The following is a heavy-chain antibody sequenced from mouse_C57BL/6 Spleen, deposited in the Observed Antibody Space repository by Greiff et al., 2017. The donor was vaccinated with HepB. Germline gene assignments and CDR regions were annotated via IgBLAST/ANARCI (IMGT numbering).Heavy chain of an antibody. D-gene: IGHD1-1*01. V-gene: IGHV5-4*01. CDR2: ISDGGSYT. CDR3: ARERPYYYGSSYDY. J-gene: IGHJ2*01. Sequence: EVKLVESGGGLVKPGGSLKLSCAASGFTFSSYAMSWVRQTPEKRLEWVATISDGGSYTYYPDNVKGRFTISRDNAKNNLYLQMSHLKSEDTAMYYCARERPYYYGSSYDYWGQGTTLTVSS. CDR1: GFTFSSYA.